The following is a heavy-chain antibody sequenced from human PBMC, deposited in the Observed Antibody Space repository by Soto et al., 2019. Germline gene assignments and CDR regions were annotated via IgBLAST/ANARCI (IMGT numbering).Heavy chain of an antibody. J-gene: IGHJ4*02. CDR2: ISGSDDST. Sequence: GSLRLSCAASGFTFSSYSMNWVRQAPGKGLEWVSTISGSDDSTNYADSVKGRFTISRDNSKNTLFLQMNSLRAGDTALYYCAKDWPLDYWGQGTLVTVSS. V-gene: IGHV3-23*01. CDR1: GFTFSSYS. CDR3: AKDWPLDY.